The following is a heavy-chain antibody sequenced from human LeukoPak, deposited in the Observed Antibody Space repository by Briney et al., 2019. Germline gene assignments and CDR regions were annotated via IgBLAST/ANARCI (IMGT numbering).Heavy chain of an antibody. V-gene: IGHV4-34*01. CDR2: INHSGST. CDR3: ARLPVVVPAATNWFDP. D-gene: IGHD2-2*01. J-gene: IGHJ5*02. Sequence: SETLSLTCTVSGGSISSYYWSWIRQPAWKGLEWIGEINHSGSTNYNPSLKSRVTISVDTSKNQFSLKLSSVTAADTAVYYCARLPVVVPAATNWFDPWGQGTLVTVSS. CDR1: GGSISSYY.